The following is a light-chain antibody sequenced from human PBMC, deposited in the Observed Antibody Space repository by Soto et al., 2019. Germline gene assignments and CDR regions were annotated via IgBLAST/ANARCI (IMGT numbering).Light chain of an antibody. Sequence: QSVLTQPASVSGSPGQSITISCTGTNSDIGGYNYVSWYQQHPGKAPKLIIYDVSNRPPGVPYRFSGSNYGNKDSLTISGLQAVVEADYYCSSYTSRSTLGVFGGGTKLTVL. V-gene: IGLV2-14*03. CDR2: DVS. CDR3: SSYTSRSTLGV. CDR1: NSDIGGYNY. J-gene: IGLJ2*01.